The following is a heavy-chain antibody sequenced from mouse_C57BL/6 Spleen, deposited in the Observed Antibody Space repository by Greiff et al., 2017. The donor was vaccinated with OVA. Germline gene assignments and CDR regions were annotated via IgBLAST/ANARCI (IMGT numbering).Heavy chain of an antibody. CDR1: GFNIKNTY. Sequence: DVKLQESVAELVRPGASVKLSCTASGFNIKNTYMHWVKQRPEQGLEWIGRIDPANGNTKYAPKFQGKATITADTSSNTAYLQLSSLTSADTAIYYCARSVVYYDYGGYFDYWGQGTTLPVSS. J-gene: IGHJ2*01. V-gene: IGHV14-3*01. CDR2: IDPANGNT. CDR3: ARSVVYYDYGGYFDY. D-gene: IGHD2-4*01.